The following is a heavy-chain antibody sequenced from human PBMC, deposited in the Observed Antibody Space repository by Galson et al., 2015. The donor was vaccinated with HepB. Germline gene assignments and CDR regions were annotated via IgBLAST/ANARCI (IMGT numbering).Heavy chain of an antibody. V-gene: IGHV1-2*02. D-gene: IGHD3-22*01. CDR3: ASWRYYDSSGYYEKDYYYYGMDV. Sequence: SVTVSCKASGSTFTGYYMHWVRQAPGQGLEWMGWINPNSGGTNYAQKFQGRVTMTRDTSISTAYMELSRLRSDDTAVYYCASWRYYDSSGYYEKDYYYYGMDVWGQGTTVTVSS. J-gene: IGHJ6*02. CDR1: GSTFTGYY. CDR2: INPNSGGT.